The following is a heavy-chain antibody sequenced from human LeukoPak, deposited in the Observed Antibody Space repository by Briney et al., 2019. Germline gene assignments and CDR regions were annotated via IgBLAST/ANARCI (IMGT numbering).Heavy chain of an antibody. V-gene: IGHV4-34*01. CDR3: AKAGETYYYGSGSYYSGWFDP. Sequence: SETLSLTCAVYGGSFSGYYWSWIRQPPGKGLEWIGEINHSGSTNYNPSLKSRVTISVDTPKNQFSLKLSSVTAADTAVYYCAKAGETYYYGSGSYYSGWFDPWGQGTLVTVSS. CDR2: INHSGST. J-gene: IGHJ5*02. CDR1: GGSFSGYY. D-gene: IGHD3-10*01.